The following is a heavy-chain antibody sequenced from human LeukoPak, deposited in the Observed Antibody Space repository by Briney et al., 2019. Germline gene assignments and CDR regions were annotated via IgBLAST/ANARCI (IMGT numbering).Heavy chain of an antibody. J-gene: IGHJ4*02. CDR1: GFTFSSYA. CDR3: AKRGYSSSSILNFDY. Sequence: PGGSLRLSCAASGFTFSSYAMSWVRQAPGKGLEWVSAISGSGGSTYYADPVKGRFTISRDNSKNTLYLQMNSLRAEDTAVYYCAKRGYSSSSILNFDYWGQGTLVTVSS. D-gene: IGHD6-6*01. V-gene: IGHV3-23*01. CDR2: ISGSGGST.